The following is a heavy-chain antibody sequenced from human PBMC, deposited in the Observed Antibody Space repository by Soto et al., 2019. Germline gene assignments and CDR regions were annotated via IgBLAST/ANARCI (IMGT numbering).Heavy chain of an antibody. Sequence: SVKVSCKASGGTFSSYAISWVRQAPGQGLEWMGGIIPIFGTANYAQKFQGRVTITADKSTSTAYMELSSLRSEDTAVYYCARRGITISGVVILPGHGMDVWGQGTTVTVSS. J-gene: IGHJ6*02. CDR3: ARRGITISGVVILPGHGMDV. CDR2: IIPIFGTA. CDR1: GGTFSSYA. V-gene: IGHV1-69*06. D-gene: IGHD3-3*01.